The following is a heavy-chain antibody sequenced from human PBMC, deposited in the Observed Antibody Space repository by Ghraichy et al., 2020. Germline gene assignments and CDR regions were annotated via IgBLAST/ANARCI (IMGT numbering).Heavy chain of an antibody. V-gene: IGHV1-46*01. CDR2: INPSGGRT. Sequence: ASVKVSCKASGYTFTGYYIHWVRQAPGQGLEWMGVINPSGGRTSYPQKFQGRFTLAQDTYTSTVYMELNSLRSEDTAIYFCARTSGLTRGSDGWWVYWFDYWGQGTPVTVSS. CDR3: ARTSGLTRGSDGWWVYWFDY. D-gene: IGHD2-8*02. J-gene: IGHJ4*02. CDR1: GYTFTGYY.